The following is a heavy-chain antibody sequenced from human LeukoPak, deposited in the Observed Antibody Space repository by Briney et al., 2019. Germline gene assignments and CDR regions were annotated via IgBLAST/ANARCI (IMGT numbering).Heavy chain of an antibody. V-gene: IGHV4-30-2*01. CDR2: IYHSGST. J-gene: IGHJ4*02. CDR1: GGSISSGGYY. D-gene: IGHD1-26*01. Sequence: SETLSLTCTVSGGSISSGGYYWSWIRQPPGKGLEWIGYIYHSGSTYYNPSLKSRVTISVDRSKNQFSLKLSSVTAADTAVYYCAGSRTGEDYWGQGTLVTVSS. CDR3: AGSRTGEDY.